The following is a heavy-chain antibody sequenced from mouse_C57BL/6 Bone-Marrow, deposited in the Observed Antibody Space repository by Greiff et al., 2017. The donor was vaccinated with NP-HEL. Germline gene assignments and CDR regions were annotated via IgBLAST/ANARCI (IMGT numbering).Heavy chain of an antibody. D-gene: IGHD1-1*01. Sequence: QVQLQQSGAELARPGASVKLSCKASGYTFTSYGISWVKQRTGQGLEWIGEIYPRSGNTYYNEKFKGKATLTADKSSSTAYMELRSLTSEDSAVYFCAITTVGAHWYFDVWGTGTTVTVSS. V-gene: IGHV1-81*01. CDR2: IYPRSGNT. J-gene: IGHJ1*03. CDR1: GYTFTSYG. CDR3: AITTVGAHWYFDV.